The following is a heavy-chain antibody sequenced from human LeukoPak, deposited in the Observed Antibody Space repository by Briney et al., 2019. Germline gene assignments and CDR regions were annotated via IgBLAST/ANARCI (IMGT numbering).Heavy chain of an antibody. CDR1: GGSISSYY. CDR3: ATQKGVLLWFGESGWFDP. J-gene: IGHJ5*02. V-gene: IGHV4-34*01. Sequence: SETLSLTCTVSGGSISSYYWSWIRQPPGKGLEWIGEINHSGSTNYNPSLTSRVTISVDTSKNQFSLKLSSVTAADTAVYYCATQKGVLLWFGESGWFDPWGQGTLVTVSS. D-gene: IGHD3-10*01. CDR2: INHSGST.